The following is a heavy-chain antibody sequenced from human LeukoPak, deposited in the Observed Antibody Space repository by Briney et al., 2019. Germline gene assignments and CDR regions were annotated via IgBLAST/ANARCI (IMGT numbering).Heavy chain of an antibody. CDR3: ATASVWFGQGNWFDP. V-gene: IGHV1-18*01. CDR1: GYTFTSYG. D-gene: IGHD3-10*01. CDR2: ISAYNGNT. J-gene: IGHJ5*02. Sequence: ASVKVSCKASGYTFTSYGISWVRQAPGQGLEWMGWISAYNGNTNYAQKFQGRVTMTEDTSTDTAYMELSSLRSEDTAVYYCATASVWFGQGNWFDPWGQGTLVTVSS.